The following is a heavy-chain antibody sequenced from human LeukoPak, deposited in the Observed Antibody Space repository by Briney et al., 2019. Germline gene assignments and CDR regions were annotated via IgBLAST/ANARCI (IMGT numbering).Heavy chain of an antibody. CDR1: GFTFSDYY. J-gene: IGHJ3*02. CDR2: ISSSGSTI. D-gene: IGHD1-26*01. Sequence: PGGSLRLSCAASGFTFSDYYMSWIRQAPGKGLEWVSYISSSGSTIYYADSVKGRFTISRDNAKNSLYLQMNSLRAEDTAVYYCAKPIVGATPGHDAFDIWGQGTMVTVSS. CDR3: AKPIVGATPGHDAFDI. V-gene: IGHV3-11*04.